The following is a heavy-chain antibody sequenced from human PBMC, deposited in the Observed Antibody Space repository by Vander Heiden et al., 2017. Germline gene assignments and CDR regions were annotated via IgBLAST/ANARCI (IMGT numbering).Heavy chain of an antibody. V-gene: IGHV1-69*01. Sequence: QVQLLQSASDVKKPASSVTVSCQASGDTIISYAISWVRQAPGQGLEWMGGIIPIFGTANYAQKFQGRVTITADESTSTAYMELSSLRSEDTAVYYCASCNWNYVSGNWFDPWGQGTLVTVSS. CDR3: ASCNWNYVSGNWFDP. J-gene: IGHJ5*02. D-gene: IGHD1-7*01. CDR2: IIPIFGTA. CDR1: GDTIISYA.